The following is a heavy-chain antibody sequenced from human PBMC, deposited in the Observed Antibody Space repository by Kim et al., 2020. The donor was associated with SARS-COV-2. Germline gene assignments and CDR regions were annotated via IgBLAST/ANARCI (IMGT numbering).Heavy chain of an antibody. CDR2: ISASGGDT. V-gene: IGHV3-23*01. D-gene: IGHD6-19*01. J-gene: IGHJ6*02. Sequence: GGSLRLSCAASRFTFSSYDMNWVRQAPGKGLEWVSGISASGGDTNYADSVRGRFTISRDNSKSTLYLQMNSLRAEDTAVYYCAKDRQWQAQVNFYYFYALDAWGQGTTAPVSS. CDR1: RFTFSSYD. CDR3: AKDRQWQAQVNFYYFYALDA.